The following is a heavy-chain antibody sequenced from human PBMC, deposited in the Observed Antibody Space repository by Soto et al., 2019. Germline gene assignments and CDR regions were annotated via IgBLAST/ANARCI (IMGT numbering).Heavy chain of an antibody. D-gene: IGHD2-15*01. CDR1: GGTFSSYT. CDR2: IIPILAIA. V-gene: IGHV1-69*02. Sequence: QVQLVQSGAEVKKPGSSVKVSCKASGGTFSSYTISWERQAPGQGLEWMGRIIPILAIADHARNFQGGVTITAGKSKSTAYIELRSLRSEDTAVYYCASTGYCSGGSCDSILDYWGQGTLVTVSS. CDR3: ASTGYCSGGSCDSILDY. J-gene: IGHJ4*02.